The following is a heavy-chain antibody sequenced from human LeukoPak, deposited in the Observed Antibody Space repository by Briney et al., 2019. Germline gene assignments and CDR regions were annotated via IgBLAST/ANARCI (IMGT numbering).Heavy chain of an antibody. Sequence: ASVKVSCKASGYTFTSYGISWVRQAPGQGLEWMGWISAYNGNTNYAQKLQGRVTMTTDTSTSTAYMELRSLRSDDTAVYYCAKIITGRDGYNYFDYWGQGTLVTVSS. CDR3: AKIITGRDGYNYFDY. CDR2: ISAYNGNT. V-gene: IGHV1-18*01. J-gene: IGHJ4*02. D-gene: IGHD5-24*01. CDR1: GYTFTSYG.